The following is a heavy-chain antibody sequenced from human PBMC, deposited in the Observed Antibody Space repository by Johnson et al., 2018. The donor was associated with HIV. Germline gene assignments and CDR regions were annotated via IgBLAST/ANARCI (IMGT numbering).Heavy chain of an antibody. CDR3: ARDVVSDGNYPPDAFDI. V-gene: IGHV3-66*01. CDR2: IYSGGST. Sequence: VESGGGLVQPGRSLRLSCAASGFTFDDYAMHWVRQAPGKGLEWVSVIYSGGSTYYADSVKGRFTISRDNSKNTLHVQVNNFRVEGTAGYCCARDVVSDGNYPPDAFDIWGQGTMVTVSS. J-gene: IGHJ3*02. CDR1: GFTFDDYA. D-gene: IGHD1-7*01.